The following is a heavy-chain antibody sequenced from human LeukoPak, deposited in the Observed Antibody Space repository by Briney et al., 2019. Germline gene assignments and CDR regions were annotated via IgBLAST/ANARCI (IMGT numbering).Heavy chain of an antibody. V-gene: IGHV3-48*01. CDR3: ARDGGYSGYDADC. CDR1: GFTFSTYS. J-gene: IGHJ4*02. Sequence: GGSLRLSCAASGFTFSTYSMKWVRQAPGKGLEWVSYISDSSAMYYADFVRGRFTISRENDKNSLFLQMNSLRAEDTAVYYCARDGGYSGYDADCWGQGTLVTVSS. CDR2: ISDSSAM. D-gene: IGHD5-12*01.